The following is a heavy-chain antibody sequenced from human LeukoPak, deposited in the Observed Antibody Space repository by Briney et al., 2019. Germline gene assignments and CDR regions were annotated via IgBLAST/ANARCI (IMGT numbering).Heavy chain of an antibody. CDR1: GFTFSSYS. V-gene: IGHV3-21*01. Sequence: GGSLRLSCAASGFTFSSYSMNWVRQAPGKGLEWVSSISGSSSYIYYADSVKGRFTISGDNAKNSLYLQMNSLRAEDTAVFYCARYTSNVVGKRHYIDHWGQGTLVTVSS. J-gene: IGHJ4*02. CDR3: ARYTSNVVGKRHYIDH. D-gene: IGHD1-26*01. CDR2: ISGSSSYI.